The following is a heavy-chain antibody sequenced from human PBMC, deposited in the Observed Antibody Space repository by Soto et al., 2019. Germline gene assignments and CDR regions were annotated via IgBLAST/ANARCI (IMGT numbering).Heavy chain of an antibody. CDR2: ISAYNGNT. CDR3: ARVPRFLEWLFPETGNYYYMDV. J-gene: IGHJ6*03. D-gene: IGHD3-3*01. V-gene: IGHV1-18*01. CDR1: GYTFTSYG. Sequence: GASVKVSCKAPGYTFTSYGISWVRQAPGQGLEWMGWISAYNGNTNYAQKLQGRVTMTTDTSTSTAYMELRSLRPDDTAVYYCARVPRFLEWLFPETGNYYYMDVWGKGTTVTVSS.